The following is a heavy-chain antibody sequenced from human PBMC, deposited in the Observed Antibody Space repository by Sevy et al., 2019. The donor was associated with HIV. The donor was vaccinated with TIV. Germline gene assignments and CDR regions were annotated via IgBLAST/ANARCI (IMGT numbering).Heavy chain of an antibody. CDR2: MNPNSGNT. Sequence: ASVKVSCKASGYTFTSYDINWVRQATGQGLEWMGWMNPNSGNTGYAQKFQGRVTMTRNTSIRTAYMELSSLRSEDTAVYYCARGSGPGRSYYDILTGYYAPNDAFDIWGQGTMVTVSS. CDR3: ARGSGPGRSYYDILTGYYAPNDAFDI. V-gene: IGHV1-8*01. J-gene: IGHJ3*02. D-gene: IGHD3-9*01. CDR1: GYTFTSYD.